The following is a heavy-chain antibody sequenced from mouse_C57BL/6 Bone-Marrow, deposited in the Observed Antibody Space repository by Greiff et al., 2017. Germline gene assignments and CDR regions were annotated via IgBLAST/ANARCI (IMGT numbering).Heavy chain of an antibody. V-gene: IGHV1-81*01. CDR3: ARDDYDGVYFDY. D-gene: IGHD2-4*01. J-gene: IGHJ2*01. Sequence: QVQLQQSGAELARPGASVKLSCKASGYTFTSSGISWVKQRTGQGLEWIGEIYPRSGNTYYNEKFKGKATLTADKSSSTAYMELRSLTSEDSAVYFCARDDYDGVYFDYWGQGTTLTVSS. CDR1: GYTFTSSG. CDR2: IYPRSGNT.